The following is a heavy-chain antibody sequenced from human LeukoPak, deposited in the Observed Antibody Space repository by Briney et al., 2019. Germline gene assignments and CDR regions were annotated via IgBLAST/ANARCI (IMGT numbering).Heavy chain of an antibody. D-gene: IGHD3-22*01. CDR3: ARGGFRHFDP. CDR2: IKEDEIEI. J-gene: IGHJ5*02. V-gene: IGHV3-7*01. CDR1: GFAFNSQT. Sequence: GGSLRLSCAASGFAFNSQTMSWVRQAPGKGLEWVASIKEDEIEIHYVDSVKGQFTISRDIAKDSLYLQMNSLRVEDTAVYYCARGGFRHFDPWGQGTLVTVSP.